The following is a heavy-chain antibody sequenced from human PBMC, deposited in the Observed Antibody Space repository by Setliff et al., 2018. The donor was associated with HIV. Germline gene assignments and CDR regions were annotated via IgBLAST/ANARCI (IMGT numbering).Heavy chain of an antibody. CDR2: IRYDGSDI. CDR3: ARGLAPGFVGTLY. V-gene: IGHV3-30*02. Sequence: GGSLRLSCEASGFTFSSHGMHWLRQAPGKGLEWVTFIRYDGSDIHYADSVKGRFTISRDNSKNTRYLQMNSLRADDTAVYYCARGLAPGFVGTLYWGQGTLVTVSS. J-gene: IGHJ4*02. D-gene: IGHD1-1*01. CDR1: GFTFSSHG.